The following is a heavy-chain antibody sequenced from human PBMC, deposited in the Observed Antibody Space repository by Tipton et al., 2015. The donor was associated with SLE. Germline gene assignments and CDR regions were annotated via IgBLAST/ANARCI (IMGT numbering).Heavy chain of an antibody. CDR3: VRAVGNDWMYKD. Sequence: TLSLTCTVSGVSISSHFWIWIRQPPGKGLEWIGYISYSGNTIYNPSLKSRVTISVDTSKSQFSLRVTSVTALDTAVYYCVRAVGNDWMYKDWGQGTLVTVSS. CDR2: ISYSGNT. CDR1: GVSISSHF. J-gene: IGHJ4*02. V-gene: IGHV4-59*11. D-gene: IGHD3-9*01.